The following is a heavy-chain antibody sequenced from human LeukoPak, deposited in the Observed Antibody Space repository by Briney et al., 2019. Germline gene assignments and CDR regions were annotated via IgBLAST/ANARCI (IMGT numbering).Heavy chain of an antibody. J-gene: IGHJ4*02. CDR2: ISWNSGSI. V-gene: IGHV3-9*01. D-gene: IGHD6-13*01. CDR1: GFTFDDYA. Sequence: PGGSLRLSCAASGFTFDDYAMHWVRQAPGKGLEWGSGISWNSGSIGYADSVQGRFTISRDNAKNSLYLQMNSLRAEDTALYYCAKATGIAAAGTFFDYWGQGTLVTVSS. CDR3: AKATGIAAAGTFFDY.